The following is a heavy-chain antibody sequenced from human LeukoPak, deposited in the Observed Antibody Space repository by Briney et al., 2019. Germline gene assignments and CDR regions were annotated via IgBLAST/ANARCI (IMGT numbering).Heavy chain of an antibody. CDR1: GFTFSSYG. CDR3: ARETGSAVGSTDFDY. CDR2: ISYDGSSK. D-gene: IGHD4-17*01. J-gene: IGHJ4*02. Sequence: GGSLRLSCAASGFTFSSYGMHWVRQAPGKGLEWVAVISYDGSSKYYADSVKGRFTISRDNSENTLYLQMNSLRAEDTAVYYCARETGSAVGSTDFDYWGQGTLVTVSS. V-gene: IGHV3-30*03.